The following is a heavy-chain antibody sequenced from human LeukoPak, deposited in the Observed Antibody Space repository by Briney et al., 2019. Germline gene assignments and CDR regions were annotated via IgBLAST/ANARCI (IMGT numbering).Heavy chain of an antibody. D-gene: IGHD5-12*01. CDR1: GCTFSSYA. CDR2: IIPIFGTA. J-gene: IGHJ4*02. V-gene: IGHV1-69*05. CDR3: ARDRGYGWGVFDY. Sequence: SVKLSCKASGCTFSSYAISWVRQAPGQGLEWMGGIIPIFGTANYAQKFQGRVTITTDESTSTPYMQLSSLRSEDTAVYYCARDRGYGWGVFDYWGQETLVTVSS.